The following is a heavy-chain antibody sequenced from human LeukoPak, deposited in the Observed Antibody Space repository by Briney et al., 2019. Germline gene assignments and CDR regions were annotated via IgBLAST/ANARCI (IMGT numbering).Heavy chain of an antibody. CDR3: ATSNWFDP. J-gene: IGHJ5*02. CDR2: INSGGTTT. D-gene: IGHD2-2*01. CDR1: GFTFSTYW. Sequence: GGSLRLSCAASGFTFSTYWMHWVRQAPGKGLVWVSRINSGGTTTNYADSVKGRFTISRDNAKNTLYLQMNSLRGEDTAVYYCATSNWFDPWGQGTLATVSS. V-gene: IGHV3-74*01.